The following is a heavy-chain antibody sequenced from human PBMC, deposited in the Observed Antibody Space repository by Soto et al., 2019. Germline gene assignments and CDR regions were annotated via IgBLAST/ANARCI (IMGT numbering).Heavy chain of an antibody. Sequence: TLSLTGPVSGASISIGGYYWSWIRQHPGKGLEWIGYIYYSWSTYYNPSLKSRVTISVDTSKNQFSLKLSSVTAADTAVYYCARVTTINTYGMDVWGQGTTVTVSS. CDR2: IYYSWST. CDR3: ARVTTINTYGMDV. D-gene: IGHD4-4*01. CDR1: GASISIGGYY. V-gene: IGHV4-31*03. J-gene: IGHJ6*02.